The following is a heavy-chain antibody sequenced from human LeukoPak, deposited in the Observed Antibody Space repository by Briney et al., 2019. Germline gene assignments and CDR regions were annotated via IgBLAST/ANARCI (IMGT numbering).Heavy chain of an antibody. CDR2: INPSGGT. V-gene: IGHV1-46*01. CDR3: ARVHTPRGPSFYYDILTGTPDY. D-gene: IGHD3-9*01. J-gene: IGHJ4*02. CDR1: GYTFSIYN. Sequence: ASVKVSCKASGYTFSIYNMHWVRQAPGQGLEWMGIINPSGGTSYAQKLQGRITMTRDTSTSTLYVELRSLRSDDTAVYCCARVHTPRGPSFYYDILTGTPDYWGQGTLVTVSS.